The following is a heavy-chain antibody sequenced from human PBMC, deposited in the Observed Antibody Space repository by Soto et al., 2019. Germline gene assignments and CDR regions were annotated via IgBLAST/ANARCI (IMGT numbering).Heavy chain of an antibody. J-gene: IGHJ4*02. CDR2: ISWNSGGI. CDR1: GFTFDDYA. CDR3: AKSPHDILIGSAFDY. Sequence: EVQLVESGGGLVQPDRSLRLSCAASGFTFDDYAMHWVRQGPGKGREWVSGISWNSGGIGYSDYVKGRFTISRDNAKNSLYLQMDRLRPEDTAFYSCAKSPHDILIGSAFDYWGQGNLVTVSS. D-gene: IGHD3-9*01. V-gene: IGHV3-9*01.